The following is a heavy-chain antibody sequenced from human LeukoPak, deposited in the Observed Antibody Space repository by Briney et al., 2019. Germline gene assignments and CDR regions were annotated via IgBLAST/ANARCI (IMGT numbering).Heavy chain of an antibody. V-gene: IGHV3-23*01. CDR3: AKGLYSSGYYYVPLGY. D-gene: IGHD3-22*01. Sequence: ASVKVSCKASGGTFSSYAMSWVRQAPGKGLEWVSAISGSGGSAYYADSVKGRFTISRDNSKNTLYLQMNSLRAEDTAVYYCAKGLYSSGYYYVPLGYWGQGTLVTVSS. CDR2: ISGSGGSA. J-gene: IGHJ4*02. CDR1: GGTFSSYA.